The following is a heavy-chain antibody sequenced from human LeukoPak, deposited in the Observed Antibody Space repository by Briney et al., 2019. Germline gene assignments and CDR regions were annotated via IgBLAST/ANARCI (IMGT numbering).Heavy chain of an antibody. J-gene: IGHJ5*02. D-gene: IGHD6-13*01. CDR2: IYYSGST. CDR3: ARQAAAGPNWFDP. Sequence: SETLSLTCTVSGGSISSSSYYWGWIRQPPGKGLEWIGSIYYSGSTYYNPSLKSRVTISVDKSKNQFSLKLSSVTAADTAVYYCARQAAAGPNWFDPWGQGTLVTVSS. CDR1: GGSISSSSYY. V-gene: IGHV4-39*07.